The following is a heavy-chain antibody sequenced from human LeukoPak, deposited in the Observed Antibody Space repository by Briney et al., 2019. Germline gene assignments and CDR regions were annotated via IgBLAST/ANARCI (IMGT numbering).Heavy chain of an antibody. D-gene: IGHD6-13*01. Sequence: SVKVSCKASGGTFSSYAISWVRQAPGQGLEWMGGIIPIFGTANYAQKFQGRVTITADKSTSTAYMELSSPRSEDTAVYYCARDGAKIAAAGTFDYWGQGTLVTVSS. CDR3: ARDGAKIAAAGTFDY. J-gene: IGHJ4*02. CDR1: GGTFSSYA. CDR2: IIPIFGTA. V-gene: IGHV1-69*06.